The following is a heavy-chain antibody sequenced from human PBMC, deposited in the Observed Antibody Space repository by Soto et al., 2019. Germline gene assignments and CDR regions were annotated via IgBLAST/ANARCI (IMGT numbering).Heavy chain of an antibody. V-gene: IGHV3-21*01. D-gene: IGHD5-12*01. Sequence: EVQLVESGGGLVKPGGSLRLSCAASGFTFSTYSMYWVRQAPGKGLEWVSSISGSSSSIYYADSLKGRFTISTDNAKNSLYLQITTLRAEDTSVYFCARYSGYYAATLQYWGQGTLVTVSS. CDR1: GFTFSTYS. CDR2: ISGSSSSI. J-gene: IGHJ4*02. CDR3: ARYSGYYAATLQY.